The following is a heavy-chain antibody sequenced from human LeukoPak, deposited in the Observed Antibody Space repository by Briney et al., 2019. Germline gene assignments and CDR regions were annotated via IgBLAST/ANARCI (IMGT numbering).Heavy chain of an antibody. V-gene: IGHV3-23*01. CDR2: ISGSGSST. Sequence: PGGSLRLSCAASGFTFSTYAMSWVRQAPGKGLEWVSAISGSGSSTYYADSVKGRFTISRDNSKNTLYLQMNSLRAEDTAVYYCAKDQVKSVPAALYYYYYMDVWGKGTTVTISS. CDR3: AKDQVKSVPAALYYYYYMDV. D-gene: IGHD2-2*01. CDR1: GFTFSTYA. J-gene: IGHJ6*03.